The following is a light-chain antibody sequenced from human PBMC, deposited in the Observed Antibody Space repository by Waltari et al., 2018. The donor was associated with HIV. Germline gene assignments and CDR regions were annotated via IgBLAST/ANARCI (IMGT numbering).Light chain of an antibody. CDR2: GTS. CDR1: QYVTSSY. V-gene: IGKV3-20*01. J-gene: IGKJ2*01. CDR3: QQYGTLPVT. Sequence: ETVLTQSPGTLSSSPGDRATISCRASQYVTSSYFAWYQQKPGQPPRLLIFGTSTRATGIPDRFTGSGSGTDFTLTISRLEPEDFAVYSCQQYGTLPVTFGQGTKLEIK.